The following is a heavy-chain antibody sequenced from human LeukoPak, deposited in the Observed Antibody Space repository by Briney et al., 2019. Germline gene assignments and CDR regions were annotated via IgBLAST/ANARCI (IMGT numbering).Heavy chain of an antibody. D-gene: IGHD6-13*01. CDR2: IWYDGSNK. CDR1: GFTFSSYG. V-gene: IGHV3-33*01. Sequence: GGSLRLSCAASGFTFSSYGMHWVRQAPGKGLEWVAVIWYDGSNKYYADSVKGRFTISRDNSKSTLYLQMNSLRAEDTAVYYCAREGGIAAAPIDYWGQGTLVTVSS. J-gene: IGHJ4*02. CDR3: AREGGIAAAPIDY.